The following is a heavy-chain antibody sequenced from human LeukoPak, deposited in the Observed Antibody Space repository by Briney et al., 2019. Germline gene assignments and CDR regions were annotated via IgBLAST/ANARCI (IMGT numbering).Heavy chain of an antibody. CDR2: INTHTGRP. J-gene: IGHJ4*02. CDR1: GYTFTTYA. V-gene: IGHV7-4-1*02. D-gene: IGHD3-9*01. Sequence: ASVKVSCKASGYTFTTYALTWVRQAPGQGLEWMGWINTHTGRPSYAQDFTGRFVSSLDSSVSTAYLQISRLQTGDTAVYYCARLYSDLLTGPGYWGQGTLLTVSS. CDR3: ARLYSDLLTGPGY.